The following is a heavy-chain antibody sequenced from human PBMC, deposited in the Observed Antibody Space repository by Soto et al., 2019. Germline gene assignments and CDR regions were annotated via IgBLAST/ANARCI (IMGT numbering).Heavy chain of an antibody. D-gene: IGHD5-12*01. V-gene: IGHV1-8*01. CDR3: ARGIKGLPPSAFDI. CDR1: GYTFSNYD. J-gene: IGHJ3*02. CDR2: LNPNTDKT. Sequence: GASVNVSCKASGYTFSNYDINWVRQATGQGLEWMGGLNPNTDKTGSAQKFQGRVTMTRNTSISTAYLELSGLRSDDTAVYYCARGIKGLPPSAFDIWGQGTRVTVSS.